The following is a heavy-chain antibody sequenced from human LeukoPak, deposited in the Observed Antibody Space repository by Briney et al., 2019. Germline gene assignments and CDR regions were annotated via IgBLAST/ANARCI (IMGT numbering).Heavy chain of an antibody. Sequence: GGSLRLSCAASGFTFNNAWMNWVRQAPGKGLEWVGRIKSKNVGGTTDYAAPVKGRFTISRDDSKNTVYLQMNSLKIEDTAVYYCTSHAAFDPWGQGTLVTV. V-gene: IGHV3-15*01. CDR3: TSHAAFDP. J-gene: IGHJ5*02. CDR1: GFTFNNAW. CDR2: IKSKNVGGTT.